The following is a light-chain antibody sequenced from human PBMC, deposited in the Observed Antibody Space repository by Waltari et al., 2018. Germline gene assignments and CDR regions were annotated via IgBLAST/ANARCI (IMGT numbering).Light chain of an antibody. Sequence: QSALTQPPSASGSPGQSVPISCPGTGSDVGGYNSVSWYQQHPGKAPRLIIYGVTLRPSGVPDRFSASKSGNTASLTVSGLQAEDEADYYCSSYAGGNILVVFGGGTRLTVL. CDR3: SSYAGGNILVV. V-gene: IGLV2-8*01. CDR2: GVT. J-gene: IGLJ2*01. CDR1: GSDVGGYNS.